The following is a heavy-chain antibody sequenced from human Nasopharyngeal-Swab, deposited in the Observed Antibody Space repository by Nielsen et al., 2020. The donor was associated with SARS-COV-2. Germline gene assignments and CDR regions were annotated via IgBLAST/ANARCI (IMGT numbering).Heavy chain of an antibody. CDR2: ISYDGSNK. D-gene: IGHD2-21*02. J-gene: IGHJ5*02. CDR1: GFTFSSYA. Sequence: GGSLRLSCAASGFTFSSYAMHWVRQAPGKGLEWVAAISYDGSNKYYADSVKGRFTISRDNSKNTLYLQMNSLRAEDTAVYYCAREIPSIVVVTATGSRDNWFDPWGQGTLVTVSS. CDR3: AREIPSIVVVTATGSRDNWFDP. V-gene: IGHV3-30*04.